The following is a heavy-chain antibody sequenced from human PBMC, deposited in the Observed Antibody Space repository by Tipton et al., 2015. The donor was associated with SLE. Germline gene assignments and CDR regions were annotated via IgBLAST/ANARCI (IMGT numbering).Heavy chain of an antibody. D-gene: IGHD3-16*01. CDR1: GGSISSYY. Sequence: TLSLTCTVSGGSISSYYWSWIRQPPGKGLEWIGYIFYSGNTNYNPSLKSRVTMSVDTPNNQFSLKLSSVTAADTAVYYCAREGERMMDAFDIWGQGTMVTVSS. CDR2: IFYSGNT. V-gene: IGHV4-59*01. CDR3: AREGERMMDAFDI. J-gene: IGHJ3*02.